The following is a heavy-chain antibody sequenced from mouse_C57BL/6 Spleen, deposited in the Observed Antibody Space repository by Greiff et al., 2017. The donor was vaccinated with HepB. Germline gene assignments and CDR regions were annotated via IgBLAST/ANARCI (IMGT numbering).Heavy chain of an antibody. V-gene: IGHV1-26*01. CDR2: INPNNGGT. CDR3: AREGWLRPNYFDY. D-gene: IGHD2-2*01. CDR1: GYTFTDYY. J-gene: IGHJ2*01. Sequence: VQLQQSGPELVKPGASVKISCKASGYTFTDYYMNWVKQSHGKSLEWIGDINPNNGGTSYNQKFKGKATLTVDKSSRTAYMELRSLTSEDSAVYYCAREGWLRPNYFDYWGQGTTLTVSS.